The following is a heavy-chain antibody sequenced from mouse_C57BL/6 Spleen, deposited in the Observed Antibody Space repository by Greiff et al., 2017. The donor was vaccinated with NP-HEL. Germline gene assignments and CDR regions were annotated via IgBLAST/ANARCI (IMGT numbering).Heavy chain of an antibody. CDR2: IHPNSGST. Sequence: QVQLQQSGAELVKPGASVKLSCKASGYTFTSYWMHWVKQRPGQGLEWIGMIHPNSGSTNYNEKFKSKATLTVDKSSSTAYMQLSSLTSEDSAVYYCAREGQYYDYDVGGYAMDYWGQGTSVTVSS. V-gene: IGHV1-64*01. CDR1: GYTFTSYW. D-gene: IGHD2-4*01. CDR3: AREGQYYDYDVGGYAMDY. J-gene: IGHJ4*01.